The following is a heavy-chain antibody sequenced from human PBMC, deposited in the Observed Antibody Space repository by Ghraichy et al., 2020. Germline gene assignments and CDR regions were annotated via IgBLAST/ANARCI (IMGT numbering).Heavy chain of an antibody. Sequence: SLRLSCAASGFTFSNYAMHWVRQAPGKGLEWVAVDGHSKYYADSVKGRFTVSRDNSKNTLYLQMNSLRAEETAVYYCARERREATIMLGDYWGRGTLVTVSS. CDR3: ARERREATIMLGDY. J-gene: IGHJ4*02. D-gene: IGHD1-26*01. V-gene: IGHV3-30-3*01. CDR1: GFTFSNYA. CDR2: DGHSK.